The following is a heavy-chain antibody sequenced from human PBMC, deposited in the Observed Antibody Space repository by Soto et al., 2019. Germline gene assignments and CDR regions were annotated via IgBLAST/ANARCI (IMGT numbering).Heavy chain of an antibody. Sequence: SETLSLTCTVSGGSISSYYWSWIRQPPGKGLEWIGYIYYSGSTNYNPSLKSRVTISVDTSKNQFSLKLSSVTAADTAVYYCARALSDWESMRFDPWGQGTQVTVSS. CDR3: ARALSDWESMRFDP. V-gene: IGHV4-59*08. D-gene: IGHD1-26*01. CDR2: IYYSGST. J-gene: IGHJ5*02. CDR1: GGSISSYY.